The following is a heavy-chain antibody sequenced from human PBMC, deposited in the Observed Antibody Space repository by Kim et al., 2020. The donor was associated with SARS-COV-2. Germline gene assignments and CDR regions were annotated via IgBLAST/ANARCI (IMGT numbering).Heavy chain of an antibody. D-gene: IGHD3-10*01. CDR1: GFTFSNAW. CDR2: IKSKTDGGTT. CDR3: TTDRSRLLWFGELLDHNDY. V-gene: IGHV3-15*01. J-gene: IGHJ4*02. Sequence: GGSLRLSCAASGFTFSNAWMSWVRQAPGKGLEWVGRIKSKTDGGTTDYAAPVKGRFTISRDDSKNTLYLQMNSLKTEDTAVYYCTTDRSRLLWFGELLDHNDYWGQGTLVTVSS.